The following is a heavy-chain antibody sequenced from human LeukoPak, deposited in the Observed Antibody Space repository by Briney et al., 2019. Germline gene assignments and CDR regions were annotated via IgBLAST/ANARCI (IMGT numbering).Heavy chain of an antibody. Sequence: GGSPRLYCAASGFTFRSYWMHWVRQAPGKGLVWVSRINSDGSSTSYADSVKGRFTISRDNARNTLYLQMNSLRAEDTAIYYCARDRIVGGNWFDPWGQGTLVTVSS. V-gene: IGHV3-74*01. J-gene: IGHJ5*02. D-gene: IGHD1-26*01. CDR3: ARDRIVGGNWFDP. CDR2: INSDGSST. CDR1: GFTFRSYW.